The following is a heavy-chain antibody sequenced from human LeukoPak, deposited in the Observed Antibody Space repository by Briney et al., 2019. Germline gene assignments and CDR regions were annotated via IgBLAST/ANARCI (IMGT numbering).Heavy chain of an antibody. CDR1: GFTFSSSA. J-gene: IGHJ4*02. CDR2: ISGSGSGGGT. CDR3: ARESGQQLKYDY. V-gene: IGHV3-23*01. D-gene: IGHD6-13*01. Sequence: GGSLRLSCAASGFTFSSSAMSWVRQAPGKGLEWVSSISGSGSGGGTYYAESVEGRFTISRDNSKITLYLQMNSLRAEDTAVYYCARESGQQLKYDYWGQGTLVTVSS.